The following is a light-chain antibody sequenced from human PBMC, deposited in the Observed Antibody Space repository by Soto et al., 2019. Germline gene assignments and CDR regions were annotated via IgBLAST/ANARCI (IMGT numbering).Light chain of an antibody. CDR1: SSDVGGYNY. J-gene: IGLJ2*01. V-gene: IGLV2-14*01. Sequence: QSVLTQPASVSGSPGQSITISCTGTSSDVGGYNYVSWYQQHPGKAPKLMIYEVSNRPSGVSNRFSGSKSGNTASLTISGLQADDEADYYCSSYTISSTLVVFGGGTQLTVL. CDR3: SSYTISSTLVV. CDR2: EVS.